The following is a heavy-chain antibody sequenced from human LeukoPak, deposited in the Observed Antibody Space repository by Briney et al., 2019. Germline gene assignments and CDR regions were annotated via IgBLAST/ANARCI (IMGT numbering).Heavy chain of an antibody. CDR3: ARDEHQYYHASSGRFDY. J-gene: IGHJ4*02. CDR2: RKQDGSEK. V-gene: IGHV3-7*04. Sequence: GGSLRLSCAASGFTFSYYWMGLVRQAPGKGLEWVANRKQDGSEKYYVDSVKGRFTISRDNAKNSLYLQMNGMRAEDTAVYYCARDEHQYYHASSGRFDYWGQGILVTVSS. D-gene: IGHD3-22*01. CDR1: GFTFSYYW.